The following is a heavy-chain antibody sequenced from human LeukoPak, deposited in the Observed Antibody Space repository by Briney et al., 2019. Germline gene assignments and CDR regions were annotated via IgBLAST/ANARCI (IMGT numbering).Heavy chain of an antibody. J-gene: IGHJ4*02. V-gene: IGHV4-59*01. CDR1: GDCNRGYL. Sequence: PSETLSLTCTESGDCNRGYLWSLSRQPPGKGLEWIGYIDYSGSTNYNPSLKSRVTISVDTSKNQFSLRLRYVTAADTAVYYCARAASTVTTAIDYWGQGTLVTVSS. CDR2: IDYSGST. CDR3: ARAASTVTTAIDY. D-gene: IGHD4-17*01.